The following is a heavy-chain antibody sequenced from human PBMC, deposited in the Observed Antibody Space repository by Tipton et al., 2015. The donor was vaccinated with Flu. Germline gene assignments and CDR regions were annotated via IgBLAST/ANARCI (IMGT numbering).Heavy chain of an antibody. J-gene: IGHJ6*02. CDR1: GGSISSYY. CDR3: ATRSWGYDILTGPYYGMDV. V-gene: IGHV4-59*01. CDR2: IYYSGST. Sequence: TLSLTCTVSGGSISSYYWSWIRQPPGKGLEWIGYIYYSGSTNYNPSLKSRVTISVDTSKNQFSLKLSSVTAADTAVYYCATRSWGYDILTGPYYGMDVWGQGTTVTVSS. D-gene: IGHD3-9*01.